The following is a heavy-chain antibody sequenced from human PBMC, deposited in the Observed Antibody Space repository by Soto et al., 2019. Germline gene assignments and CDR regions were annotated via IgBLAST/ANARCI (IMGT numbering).Heavy chain of an antibody. V-gene: IGHV1-69*08. CDR1: GGTFSNYT. D-gene: IGHD4-17*01. CDR2: IIPILDIA. J-gene: IGHJ4*02. CDR3: GRDVGLGPVTVSPHVDY. Sequence: QVQLVQSGAEVKKPGSSVKVSCKASGGTFSNYTITWVRQAPGQGLEWMGRIIPILDIANYAKKFQGRVTITAEKSTSTGYMELGNLRSEDTAVYYCGRDVGLGPVTVSPHVDYWGQGTLVIVSS.